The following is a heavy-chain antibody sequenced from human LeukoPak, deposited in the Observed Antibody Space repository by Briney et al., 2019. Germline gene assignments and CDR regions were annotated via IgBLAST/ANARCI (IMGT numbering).Heavy chain of an antibody. J-gene: IGHJ3*02. Sequence: ASVKVSCKVSGYSLTDLSMHWVRQAPGQGLEWMGGFDPDYGETFYAQKLQGRVTMTEDTSADTAYMELSSLRPDDTAVYYDAFDIWGQGTMVTVSS. CDR1: GYSLTDLS. CDR3: AFDI. CDR2: FDPDYGET. V-gene: IGHV1-24*01.